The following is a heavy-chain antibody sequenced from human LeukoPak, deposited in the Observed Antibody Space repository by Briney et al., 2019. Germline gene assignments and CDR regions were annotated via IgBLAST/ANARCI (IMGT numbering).Heavy chain of an antibody. CDR3: TTDREGGMDV. CDR1: GFSHAW. CDR2: IKSEADGGTT. V-gene: IGHV3-15*01. J-gene: IGHJ6*02. Sequence: GGSLRLSCAASGFSHAWMSWVRQTPGKGLEWVGRIKSEADGGTTDYVAPVKGRFTISRDDSKNTLYLQMNSLKTEDTAVYYCTTDREGGMDVWGQGTTVTVSS.